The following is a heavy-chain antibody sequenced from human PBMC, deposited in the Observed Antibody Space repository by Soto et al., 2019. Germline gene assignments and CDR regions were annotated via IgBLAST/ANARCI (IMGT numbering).Heavy chain of an antibody. D-gene: IGHD6-19*01. J-gene: IGHJ4*02. Sequence: SETLSLTCTVSGGSISSNSHYWGWIRQPPGKGLEWIGSIYYRGSTYYNPSLKSRVTISVDTSKNQFSLKLSSVTAADTAVYYCASYTSGWNYFDHWGQGNLVTVSS. CDR1: GGSISSNSHY. CDR2: IYYRGST. V-gene: IGHV4-39*01. CDR3: ASYTSGWNYFDH.